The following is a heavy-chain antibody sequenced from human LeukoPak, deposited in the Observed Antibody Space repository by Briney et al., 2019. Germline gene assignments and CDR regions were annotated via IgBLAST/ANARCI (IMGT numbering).Heavy chain of an antibody. CDR1: GGSISSSSYY. CDR3: ARDLMGIAYRGAFYY. V-gene: IGHV4-61*01. Sequence: SETLSLTCTVSGGSISSSSYYWGWIRQPPGKGLEWIGYIYYSGNTNYNPSLKSRVTISVDTSKNQFSLKLSSVTAADTAVYYCARDLMGIAYRGAFYYWGQGTLVTVSS. CDR2: IYYSGNT. D-gene: IGHD6-13*01. J-gene: IGHJ4*02.